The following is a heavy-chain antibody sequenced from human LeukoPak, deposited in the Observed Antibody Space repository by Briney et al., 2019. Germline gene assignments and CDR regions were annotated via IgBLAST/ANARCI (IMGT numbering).Heavy chain of an antibody. D-gene: IGHD5-18*01. CDR1: GFTFSSYG. V-gene: IGHV3-30*18. J-gene: IGHJ3*02. CDR2: ISYDGSNK. Sequence: GRSLRLSCAASGFTFSSYGMHWVRQAPGKGLEWVAVISYDGSNKYYADSVKGRFTISRDNSKNTLYLQMNSLRAEDTAVYYCAKEGTDTARFFDIWGQGTMVTVSS. CDR3: AKEGTDTARFFDI.